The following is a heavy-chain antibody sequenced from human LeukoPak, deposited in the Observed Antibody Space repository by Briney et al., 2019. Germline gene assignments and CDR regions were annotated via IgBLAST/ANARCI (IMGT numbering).Heavy chain of an antibody. CDR1: GFTFSNYA. CDR2: TSSAGGST. Sequence: PGGSLRLSCVASGFTFSNYAMHWVRQAPGKGLEYVSATSSAGGSTYYANSVKGRFTISRDNSKNTLYLQMGSLRAEDMAVYYCAREWVEYSNTWSHFDYWGQGTLVTVSS. J-gene: IGHJ4*02. D-gene: IGHD6-13*01. V-gene: IGHV3-64*01. CDR3: AREWVEYSNTWSHFDY.